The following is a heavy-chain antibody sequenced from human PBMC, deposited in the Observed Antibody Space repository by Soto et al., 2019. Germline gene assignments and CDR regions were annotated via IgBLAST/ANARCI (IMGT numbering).Heavy chain of an antibody. CDR3: ARDSVVVTSTPHFAFDM. D-gene: IGHD2-21*02. J-gene: IGHJ3*02. V-gene: IGHV1-18*01. Sequence: ASVKVSCKASGYTFTSYGISWVRQAPGQGLEWMGWISAYNGNTNYAQKLQGRVTMTTDTSTSTAYMELRSLTSDDTAVYFCARDSVVVTSTPHFAFDMWGLGTMVTVSS. CDR2: ISAYNGNT. CDR1: GYTFTSYG.